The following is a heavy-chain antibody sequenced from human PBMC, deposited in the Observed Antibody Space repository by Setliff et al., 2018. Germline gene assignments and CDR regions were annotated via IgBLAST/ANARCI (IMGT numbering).Heavy chain of an antibody. J-gene: IGHJ4*02. Sequence: PSETLSLTCTVPGGSISSGSYYWSWIRQPAGKGLEWIGRIYTSGSTNYNPSLKSRVTISVDTSKNQFSLKLSSVTAADTAVYYCARGRSNFWGYYFDYWGQGTLVTVSS. CDR2: IYTSGST. CDR1: GGSISSGSYY. CDR3: ARGRSNFWGYYFDY. V-gene: IGHV4-61*02. D-gene: IGHD3-3*01.